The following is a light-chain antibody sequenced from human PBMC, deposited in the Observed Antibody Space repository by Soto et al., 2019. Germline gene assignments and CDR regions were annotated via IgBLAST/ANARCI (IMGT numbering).Light chain of an antibody. CDR1: QSVSSW. V-gene: IGKV1-5*03. CDR2: KAP. J-gene: IGKJ1*01. CDR3: QQYNSPWT. Sequence: DIQMTQSPSTLSASVGDRVPITCRASQSVSSWLAWYQQKPGKAPKLLIYKAPSLESGVPSRFSGSGSGTEFTLTISSLPPDDVATYYCQQYNSPWTFGQGTKVEIK.